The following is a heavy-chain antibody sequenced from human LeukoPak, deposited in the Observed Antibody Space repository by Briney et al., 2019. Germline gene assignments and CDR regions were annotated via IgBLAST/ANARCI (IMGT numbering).Heavy chain of an antibody. V-gene: IGHV4-59*12. J-gene: IGHJ4*02. CDR3: ASSFGKEPYCFDY. Sequence: SETLSLTCTVSGGSISSYYWSWIRQPPGKGLEWVGNIYYSGSTYYNPSLKSRVTISVDTSKNQFSLKLSSVTAADTAVYYCASSFGKEPYCFDYWGQGTLVTVSS. CDR1: GGSISSYY. CDR2: IYYSGST. D-gene: IGHD3-10*01.